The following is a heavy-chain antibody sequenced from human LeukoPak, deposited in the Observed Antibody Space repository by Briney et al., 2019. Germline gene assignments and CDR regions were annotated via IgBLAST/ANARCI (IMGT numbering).Heavy chain of an antibody. Sequence: PSETLSLTCAVYGGSFSDYYWTWIRQPPGKGLEWIGEINHSGRINYNPSLKSRVTMSVDTSKNQFSLKLSSVTAVDTAVYYCARKTTTGPTKAAFDIWGQGTMLTVSS. CDR1: GGSFSDYY. CDR3: ARKTTTGPTKAAFDI. CDR2: INHSGRI. V-gene: IGHV4-34*01. J-gene: IGHJ3*02. D-gene: IGHD4-17*01.